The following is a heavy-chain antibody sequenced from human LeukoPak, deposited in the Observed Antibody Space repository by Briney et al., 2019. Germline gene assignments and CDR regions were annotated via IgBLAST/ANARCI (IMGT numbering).Heavy chain of an antibody. J-gene: IGHJ4*02. D-gene: IGHD3-22*01. V-gene: IGHV3-23*01. Sequence: GGSLRLSCAASGFTFSSYAMSWVRQAPGKGLEWVSAISGSGGSTYYADSVKGRFTISRDNSKNTLYLQMNSLRAEDTAVYYCAKDRYPQTYYYDSSGYSHFDYWGQGTLVTVSS. CDR3: AKDRYPQTYYYDSSGYSHFDY. CDR2: ISGSGGST. CDR1: GFTFSSYA.